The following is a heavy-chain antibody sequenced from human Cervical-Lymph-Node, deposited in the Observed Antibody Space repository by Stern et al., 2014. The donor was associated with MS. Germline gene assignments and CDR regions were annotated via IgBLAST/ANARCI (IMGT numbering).Heavy chain of an antibody. Sequence: QVQLQESGPGLVKPSETLSLTCTVSGGSITNYYWSWIRQPPGKGLEWLGYLYYSGSTNSNPSLKSGGTISVDTSKNQFSLKLSSVTAADTAVYYCARDKGMFFLWGQGTLVTVSS. CDR2: LYYSGST. CDR3: ARDKGMFFL. CDR1: GGSITNYY. V-gene: IGHV4-59*01. D-gene: IGHD2/OR15-2a*01. J-gene: IGHJ4*01.